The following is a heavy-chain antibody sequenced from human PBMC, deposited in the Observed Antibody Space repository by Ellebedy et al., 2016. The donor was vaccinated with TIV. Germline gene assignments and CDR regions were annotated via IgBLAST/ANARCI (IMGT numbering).Heavy chain of an antibody. V-gene: IGHV3-7*01. CDR3: ARRPDRYYYFDY. CDR2: IKQDGSEK. Sequence: GGSLRLXXEASGFTFSSYWMSWVRQAPGKGLEWVANIKQDGSEKYYVDSVKGRFTISRDNAKNSLSLQMDSLRAEDTAVYYCARRPDRYYYFDYWGPGTLVTVSS. D-gene: IGHD2-15*01. CDR1: GFTFSSYW. J-gene: IGHJ4*02.